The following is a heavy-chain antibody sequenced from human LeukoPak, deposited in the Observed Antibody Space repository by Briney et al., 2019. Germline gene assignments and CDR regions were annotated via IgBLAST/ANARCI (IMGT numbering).Heavy chain of an antibody. V-gene: IGHV1-2*02. J-gene: IGHJ5*02. CDR3: ARAAVAGYNWFDP. Sequence: ASVKVSCKASGYMFTGFYIHWVRQAPGQGLEWMGWINPNSGGTNYAQKFQGRVTMTRDTSISTAYMELSRLRSDDTAVYYCARAAVAGYNWFDPWGQGTLVTVSS. D-gene: IGHD6-19*01. CDR2: INPNSGGT. CDR1: GYMFTGFY.